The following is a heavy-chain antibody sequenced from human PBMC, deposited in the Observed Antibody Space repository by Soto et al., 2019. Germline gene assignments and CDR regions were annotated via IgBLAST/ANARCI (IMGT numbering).Heavy chain of an antibody. D-gene: IGHD6-13*01. CDR3: ARLDSSSWADYYYYGMDV. CDR1: GYSFTSYW. V-gene: IGHV5-51*01. J-gene: IGHJ6*02. Sequence: GESLKISCQGSGYSFTSYWIVWVRQMPGKGLAWMGSIYPGDSDTRYSPSFQGQVTISADKSISTADLQWSRLKASDTAMYYCARLDSSSWADYYYYGMDVWGQGTTVTVSS. CDR2: IYPGDSDT.